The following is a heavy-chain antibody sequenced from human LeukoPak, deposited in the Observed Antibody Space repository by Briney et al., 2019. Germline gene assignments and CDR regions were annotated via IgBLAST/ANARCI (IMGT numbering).Heavy chain of an antibody. V-gene: IGHV4-61*02. CDR1: GGSISSGSYY. J-gene: IGHJ6*03. D-gene: IGHD6-13*01. CDR3: ARGVAAPWKTPYYYYMDV. Sequence: PPETLSLTCTVSGGSISSGSYYWSWIRQPAGKGLEWIGRIYTSGSTNYNPSLKSRVTISVDTSKNQFSLKLSSVTAADTAVYYCARGVAAPWKTPYYYYMDVWGKGTTVTVSS. CDR2: IYTSGST.